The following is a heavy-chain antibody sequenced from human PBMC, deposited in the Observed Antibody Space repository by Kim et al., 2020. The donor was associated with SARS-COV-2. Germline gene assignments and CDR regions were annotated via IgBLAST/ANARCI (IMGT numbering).Heavy chain of an antibody. CDR3: AREVEIVVVPAATSDYFDY. CDR2: ISSSSYI. J-gene: IGHJ4*02. CDR1: GFTFSSYS. Sequence: GGSLRLSCAASGFTFSSYSMNWVRQAPGKGLEWVSSISSSSYIYYADSVKGRFTISRDNAKNSLYLQMNSLRAEDTAVYYCAREVEIVVVPAATSDYFDYWGQGTLVTVSS. D-gene: IGHD2-2*01. V-gene: IGHV3-21*01.